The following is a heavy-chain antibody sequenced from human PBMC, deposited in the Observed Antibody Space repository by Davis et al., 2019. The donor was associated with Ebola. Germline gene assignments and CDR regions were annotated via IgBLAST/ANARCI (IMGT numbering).Heavy chain of an antibody. CDR2: ISAYNGNT. J-gene: IGHJ3*02. Sequence: ASVKVSCKASGYSFTSSGFSWVRQAPGQGLEWMGRISAYNGNTNYAQKFQGRVTMTTDTSTTTVYMDLSSLRSEDTALYYCTTPGGQDSGYDVFDIWGQGTMVTVSS. CDR3: TTPGGQDSGYDVFDI. V-gene: IGHV1-18*04. CDR1: GYSFTSSG. D-gene: IGHD5-12*01.